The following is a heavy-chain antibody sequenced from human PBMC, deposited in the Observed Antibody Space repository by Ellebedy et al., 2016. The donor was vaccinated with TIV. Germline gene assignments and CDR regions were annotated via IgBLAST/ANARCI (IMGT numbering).Heavy chain of an antibody. J-gene: IGHJ4*02. V-gene: IGHV4-39*01. CDR2: VYYSGSP. CDR3: ARTDPWQPIDD. CDR1: GGSVSSTRYY. D-gene: IGHD2-21*02. Sequence: MPSETLSLTCSVSGGSVSSTRYYWAWIREPPGKGLEYIRSVYYSGSPYYNPSFKSRVTLSADTSQNQFSLNLRTVPAADTAVYYCARTDPWQPIDDWGQGILVSVAS.